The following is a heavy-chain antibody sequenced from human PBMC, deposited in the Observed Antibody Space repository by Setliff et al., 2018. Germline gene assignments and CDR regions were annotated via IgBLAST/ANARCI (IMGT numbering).Heavy chain of an antibody. V-gene: IGHV4-39*01. Sequence: SETLSLTCTVSNGSISISDFYWGWIRQSPGKGLEWIGSIYYSEDTYYNPSLKTRVTTSIDTSKNQFSLKLSSVTAADTAVYYCARARYCSGGRCYWTWLDSWAQGTLVTVSS. CDR2: IYYSEDT. D-gene: IGHD2-15*01. CDR3: ARARYCSGGRCYWTWLDS. CDR1: NGSISISDFY. J-gene: IGHJ5*01.